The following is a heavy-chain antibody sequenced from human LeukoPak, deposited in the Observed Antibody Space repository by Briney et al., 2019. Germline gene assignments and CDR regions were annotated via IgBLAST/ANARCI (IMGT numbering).Heavy chain of an antibody. CDR2: ISAYNGNT. J-gene: IGHJ4*02. CDR3: ARDTDYYDSSGSSPQGAAYFDY. V-gene: IGHV1-18*01. CDR1: GYTFTSYG. D-gene: IGHD3-22*01. Sequence: ASVKVSCKASGYTFTSYGISWVRQAPGQGLEWMGWISAYNGNTNYAQKLQGRVTMTTDTSTSTAYMELRSLRSDDTAVYYCARDTDYYDSSGSSPQGAAYFDYWGQGTLVTVSS.